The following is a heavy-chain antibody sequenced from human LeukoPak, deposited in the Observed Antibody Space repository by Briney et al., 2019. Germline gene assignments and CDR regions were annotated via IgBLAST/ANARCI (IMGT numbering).Heavy chain of an antibody. V-gene: IGHV3-7*01. CDR2: IKQDGSEK. J-gene: IGHJ6*03. Sequence: PGGSLRLSCAASGFIFSNYWMSWVRQAPGKGLEWVANIKQDGSEKFYVDSVKGRFTISRDNAKNSLYLQMNSLRAEDTAVYNCARVPLKYYYYMDVWGKGTTVTVSS. CDR1: GFIFSNYW. CDR3: ARVPLKYYYYMDV.